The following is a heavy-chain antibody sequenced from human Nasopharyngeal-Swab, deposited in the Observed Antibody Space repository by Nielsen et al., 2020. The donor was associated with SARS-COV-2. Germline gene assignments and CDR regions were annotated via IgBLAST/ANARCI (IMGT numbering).Heavy chain of an antibody. V-gene: IGHV3-33*06. D-gene: IGHD6-19*01. Sequence: GESLKISCAASGLTFSNYGMHWVRQAPGKGLAWVTVIWFDGSKKYYADSVKGRFTVSRDNSKNTLYLQMSSLRAEDTAVYHCAKDFSTGASGCLFDWGQGTLVTVSS. CDR2: IWFDGSKK. J-gene: IGHJ4*02. CDR1: GLTFSNYG. CDR3: AKDFSTGASGCLFD.